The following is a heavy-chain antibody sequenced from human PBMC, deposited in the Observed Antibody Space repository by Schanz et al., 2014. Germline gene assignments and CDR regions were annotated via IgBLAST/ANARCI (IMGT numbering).Heavy chain of an antibody. CDR3: ASPSGYSDYGTYFDF. V-gene: IGHV3-23*04. CDR1: GFTFSKYW. J-gene: IGHJ4*02. Sequence: EVQLVESGGGLVKPGGSLRLSCGGSGFTFSKYWMSWVRQAPGKGLEWVSAISGSGGSTYYADSVKGRFTISRDNSKNTLYLQMNSLRAEDTAVYYCASPSGYSDYGTYFDFWGQGTLVTVSS. D-gene: IGHD5-12*01. CDR2: ISGSGGST.